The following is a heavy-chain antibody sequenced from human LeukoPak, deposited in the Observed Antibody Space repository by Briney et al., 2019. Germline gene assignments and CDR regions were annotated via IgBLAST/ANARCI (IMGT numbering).Heavy chain of an antibody. CDR3: ARARSTGWFGELLIDAFDI. CDR2: IYYSGST. CDR1: GGSISSGNYY. V-gene: IGHV4-30-4*01. J-gene: IGHJ3*02. D-gene: IGHD3-10*01. Sequence: PSETLSLTCTVSGGSISSGNYYWSWIRQPPGKGLEWIGYIYYSGSTYYNTSLKSRVTISVDTSKNQFSLKLSSVTAADTAVYYCARARSTGWFGELLIDAFDIWGQGTMVTVSS.